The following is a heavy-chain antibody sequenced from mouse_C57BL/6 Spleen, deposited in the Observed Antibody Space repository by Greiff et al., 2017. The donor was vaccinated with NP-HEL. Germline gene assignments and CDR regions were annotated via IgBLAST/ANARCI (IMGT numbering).Heavy chain of an antibody. V-gene: IGHV1-55*01. D-gene: IGHD2-1*01. CDR1: GYTFTSYW. CDR2: IYPGNGGT. J-gene: IGHJ3*01. CDR3: ASSPHYCNVFAY. Sequence: QVQLQQPGAELVKPGASVKMSCKASGYTFTSYWITWVKQRPGQGLEWIGDIYPGNGGTNYNEKFKSKATLTVDTSSSTAYMQLRSLTSEDSAVYYCASSPHYCNVFAYWGPATLVTVSA.